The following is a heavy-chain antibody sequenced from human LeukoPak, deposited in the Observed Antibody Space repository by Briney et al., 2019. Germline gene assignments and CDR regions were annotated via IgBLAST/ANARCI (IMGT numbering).Heavy chain of an antibody. D-gene: IGHD3-10*01. J-gene: IGHJ6*03. CDR2: IYYSGST. V-gene: IGHV4-59*01. CDR1: GGSISSYY. CDR3: ARGRVANRGSYYYYYYMDV. Sequence: SETLSLTCAVYGGSISSYYWSWIRQPPGKGLEWIGYIYYSGSTNYNPSLKSRVTISVDTSKNQFSLKLSSVTAADTAVYYCARGRVANRGSYYYYYYMDVWGKGTTVTISS.